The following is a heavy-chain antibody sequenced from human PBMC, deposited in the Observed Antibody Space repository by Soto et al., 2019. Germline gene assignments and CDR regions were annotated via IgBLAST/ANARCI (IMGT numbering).Heavy chain of an antibody. CDR2: INAGNGNT. CDR1: GYTFTSYA. CDR3: ARDWVTVGYYGMDV. J-gene: IGHJ6*02. Sequence: ASVKVSCKASGYTFTSYAMHWVRQAPGQRLEWMGWINAGNGNTKYSQKFQGRVTITRDTSASTAYMELSSLGSEDTAVYYCARDWVTVGYYGMDVWGQGTTVTVSS. V-gene: IGHV1-3*01. D-gene: IGHD5-18*01.